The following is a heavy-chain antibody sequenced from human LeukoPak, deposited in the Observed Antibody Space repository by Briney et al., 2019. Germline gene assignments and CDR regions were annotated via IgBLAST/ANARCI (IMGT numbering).Heavy chain of an antibody. J-gene: IGHJ4*02. Sequence: GGSLRLSCTISGLTLSSYELNWVRQGPGKGLEWVSYMSRSATTIYYADSVKGRFTTSRDNAKNSLYLQMNSLRVEDTAVYYCATRVPYTGYKNWGQGTLVTVSS. D-gene: IGHD1-1*01. CDR2: MSRSATTI. CDR3: ATRVPYTGYKN. CDR1: GLTLSSYE. V-gene: IGHV3-48*03.